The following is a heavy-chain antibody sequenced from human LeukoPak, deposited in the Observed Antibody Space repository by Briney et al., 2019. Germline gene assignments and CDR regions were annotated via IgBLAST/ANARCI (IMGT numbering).Heavy chain of an antibody. CDR1: GGSISNYY. Sequence: SESLSLTCTVSGGSISNYYWSWIRQPAGKGLEWSGRKYARGSSNYNPPVQSRVTMSVDTSKNQFSLKLRSVTAADTAVYYCARGRYCSADICTGGDSFDIWGQGTMVSVSP. CDR3: ARGRYCSADICTGGDSFDI. V-gene: IGHV4-4*07. J-gene: IGHJ3*02. D-gene: IGHD2-15*01. CDR2: KYARGSS.